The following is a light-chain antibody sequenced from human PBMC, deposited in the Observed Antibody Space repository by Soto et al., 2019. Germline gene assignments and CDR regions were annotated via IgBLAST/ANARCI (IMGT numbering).Light chain of an antibody. CDR1: QDIGGR. J-gene: IGKJ1*01. V-gene: IGKV1-5*03. CDR3: QQYNCYPWT. CDR2: KAS. Sequence: DIQMTQSPSSVSASVGDRITITCRTSQDIGGRLAWFQQKPGKAPKLLIYKASSLESGVPSRFSASRSGTEFTLTISSLPPDDFATYFCQQYNCYPWTFGQGTKLDIK.